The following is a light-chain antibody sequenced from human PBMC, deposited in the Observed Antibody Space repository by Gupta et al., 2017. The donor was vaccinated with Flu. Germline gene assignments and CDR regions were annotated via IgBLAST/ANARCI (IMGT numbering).Light chain of an antibody. Sequence: QSPATLPFSPGESPTLSCRTSQSVGSYLAWYKQKPGQAPRLLIYDASTRATGVPARFSGSGSGTDFTLTIRNLEPEDVGVYYCQQRSGFTFGPGTKVEIK. CDR2: DAS. J-gene: IGKJ3*01. CDR1: QSVGSY. CDR3: QQRSGFT. V-gene: IGKV3-11*01.